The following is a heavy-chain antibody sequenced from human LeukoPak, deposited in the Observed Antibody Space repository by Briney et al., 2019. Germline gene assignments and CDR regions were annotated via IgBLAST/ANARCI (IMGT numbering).Heavy chain of an antibody. CDR3: ARGRYDFWSGYYSLGY. Sequence: ASVKVSCKASGYTFTSYGISWVRQAPGQGLEWMGWISAYNGNTNYAQKLQGRVTMTTDTSTSTAYMELRSLRSDDTAVYYCARGRYDFWSGYYSLGYWGQGTLVTVSP. J-gene: IGHJ4*02. CDR2: ISAYNGNT. V-gene: IGHV1-18*01. CDR1: GYTFTSYG. D-gene: IGHD3-3*01.